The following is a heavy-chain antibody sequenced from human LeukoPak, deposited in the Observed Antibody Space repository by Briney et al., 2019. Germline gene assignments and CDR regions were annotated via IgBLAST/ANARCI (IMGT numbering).Heavy chain of an antibody. CDR3: AELGITMIGGV. D-gene: IGHD3-10*02. CDR1: GFTFSSYE. Sequence: GGSLSLSCAASGFTFSSYEMNWVRQAPGKGLEWVSYISSSGSTIYYADAVKGRFTISRDNAKNSLYLQMNSLRAEDTAVYYCAELGITMIGGVWGKGTTVTVSS. J-gene: IGHJ6*04. V-gene: IGHV3-48*03. CDR2: ISSSGSTI.